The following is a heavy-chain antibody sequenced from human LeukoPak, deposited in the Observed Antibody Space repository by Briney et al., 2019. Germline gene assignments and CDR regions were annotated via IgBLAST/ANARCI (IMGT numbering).Heavy chain of an antibody. Sequence: GGSLRLSCAASGFTFSPYWMHWVRQAPGKGLVWVSRINGDGSDTRYADSVKGRFTISRDNAQNTLYLQMNTLRAEDTAVYYCARPYNTGWTRYYFDQWGQGTLVTVSS. CDR3: ARPYNTGWTRYYFDQ. V-gene: IGHV3-74*01. D-gene: IGHD1-1*01. CDR2: INGDGSDT. CDR1: GFTFSPYW. J-gene: IGHJ4*02.